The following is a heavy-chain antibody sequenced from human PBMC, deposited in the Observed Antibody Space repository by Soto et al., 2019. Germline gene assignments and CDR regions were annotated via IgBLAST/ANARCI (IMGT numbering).Heavy chain of an antibody. CDR3: AGSSYYHNSGMDV. CDR1: GGSISSGGYS. Sequence: QLQLQESGSGLVKPSQTLSLTCAVSGGSISSGGYSWSWIRQPPGKGLEWIGYIYHSGSTYYNPAHKSRVPISVDRTKNQYSLKLSSVTAADTAVYYCAGSSYYHNSGMDVWGQGTTVTVSS. CDR2: IYHSGST. D-gene: IGHD3-22*01. V-gene: IGHV4-30-2*01. J-gene: IGHJ6*02.